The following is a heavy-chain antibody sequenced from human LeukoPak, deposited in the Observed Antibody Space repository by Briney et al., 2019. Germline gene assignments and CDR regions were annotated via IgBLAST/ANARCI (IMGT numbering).Heavy chain of an antibody. J-gene: IGHJ4*02. CDR2: ISWNSGSI. V-gene: IGHV3-9*03. CDR3: AKGVGYCSGGSCQQFDY. Sequence: PGGSLRLSCAASGFTFDDYAMHWVRQAPGKGLEWVSGISWNSGSIGYADSVKGRFTISRDNAKNSLYLQMNSLRAEDMALYYCAKGVGYCSGGSCQQFDYWGQGTLVTVSS. CDR1: GFTFDDYA. D-gene: IGHD2-15*01.